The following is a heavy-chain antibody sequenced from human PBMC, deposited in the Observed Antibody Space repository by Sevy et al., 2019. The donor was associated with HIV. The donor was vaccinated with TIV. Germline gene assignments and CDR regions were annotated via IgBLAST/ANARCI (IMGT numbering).Heavy chain of an antibody. Sequence: GGSLRLSCAASGFTFNNYWMSWVRQAPGRGLEWVANIKQDGSEKYNVDSVKGRFTISRDNAKNSMYLQMNSLRAEDTAVYYCAREREAGELGWHYFEYWGQGTLVTVSS. V-gene: IGHV3-7*01. CDR1: GFTFNNYW. D-gene: IGHD7-27*01. CDR2: IKQDGSEK. J-gene: IGHJ4*02. CDR3: AREREAGELGWHYFEY.